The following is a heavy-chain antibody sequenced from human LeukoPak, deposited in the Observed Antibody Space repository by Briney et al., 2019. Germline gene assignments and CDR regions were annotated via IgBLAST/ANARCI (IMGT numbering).Heavy chain of an antibody. CDR2: INTNTGNP. Sequence: ASVKVSCKASGYRSSSYAMNWVRQAPGQGLEWMGWINTNTGNPNYAQGFKGRFVFSFDISVSTAYLQISSLKAEDTAVYYCAREVVVGAAAASFDYWGQGTLVTVSS. CDR3: AREVVVGAAAASFDY. J-gene: IGHJ4*02. D-gene: IGHD2-15*01. CDR1: GYRSSSYA. V-gene: IGHV7-4-1*02.